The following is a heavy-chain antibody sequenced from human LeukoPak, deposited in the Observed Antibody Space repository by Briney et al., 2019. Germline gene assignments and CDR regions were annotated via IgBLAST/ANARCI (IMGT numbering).Heavy chain of an antibody. J-gene: IGHJ4*02. Sequence: ASVKVSCKTSGYTFSTYYIHWVRQAPGQGLEWMGWINPNSDYTNYAQKFQGRVTMTRDTSISTAYMELRSLRFDGTAVYYCARDFWSGYYIGEWGQGTLLTVSS. CDR2: INPNSDYT. CDR1: GYTFSTYY. D-gene: IGHD3-3*01. V-gene: IGHV1-2*02. CDR3: ARDFWSGYYIGE.